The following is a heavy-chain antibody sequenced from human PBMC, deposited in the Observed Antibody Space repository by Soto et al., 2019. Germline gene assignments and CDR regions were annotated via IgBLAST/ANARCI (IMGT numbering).Heavy chain of an antibody. V-gene: IGHV3-30*18. Sequence: QVQLVESGGGVVQPGRSLRLSCAASGFTLSSYGMHWVRQAPGKGLEWVAVISYDGSNKYYADSVKGRFIISRDNSKKTLYLQMNSLRAEDTAVYYCAKADYSQTYFDYWGQGTLVTVSS. J-gene: IGHJ4*02. CDR1: GFTLSSYG. D-gene: IGHD2-15*01. CDR2: ISYDGSNK. CDR3: AKADYSQTYFDY.